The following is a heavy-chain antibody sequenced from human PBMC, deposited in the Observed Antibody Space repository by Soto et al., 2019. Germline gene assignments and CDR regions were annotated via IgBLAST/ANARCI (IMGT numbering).Heavy chain of an antibody. V-gene: IGHV4-61*01. J-gene: IGHJ5*02. Sequence: PSETLSLTCTVSGGSLSSASNYWSWSRQPPGKGLEWFGSISYSVSTNYIPSLWSRVTMSVDTSNNQFSLKLSSVTAADPAVYYCARDRETGRNNNWFDAWGRGPLVTVSS. D-gene: IGHD1-1*01. CDR2: ISYSVST. CDR1: GGSLSSASNY. CDR3: ARDRETGRNNNWFDA.